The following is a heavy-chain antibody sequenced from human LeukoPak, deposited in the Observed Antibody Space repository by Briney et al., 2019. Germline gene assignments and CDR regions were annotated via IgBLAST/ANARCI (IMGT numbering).Heavy chain of an antibody. CDR3: ARVGRGDAFDI. CDR1: GFPFSTYA. CDR2: ITNNGGIA. V-gene: IGHV3-64*01. Sequence: GGSLRLSCEASGFPFSTYAMHWVRQAPGKGLEYVSAITNNGGIAYYANSVKGRFTISRDNSKNTLYLQMGSLRAEDMAVYYCARVGRGDAFDIWGHGTMVTVSS. D-gene: IGHD1-26*01. J-gene: IGHJ3*02.